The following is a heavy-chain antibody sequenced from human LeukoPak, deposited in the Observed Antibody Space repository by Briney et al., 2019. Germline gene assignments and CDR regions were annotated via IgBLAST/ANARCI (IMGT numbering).Heavy chain of an antibody. CDR3: ARISRTHYGMDV. J-gene: IGHJ6*02. Sequence: SETLSLTCTVSGGPISSYYGSWLRQPPGKGLEWIGYIYYSGSTNYNPSVKSRVTISVDTSKNQFSLKLSSVTAADTAVYYCARISRTHYGMDVWGQGTTVTVSS. CDR1: GGPISSYY. CDR2: IYYSGST. V-gene: IGHV4-59*08.